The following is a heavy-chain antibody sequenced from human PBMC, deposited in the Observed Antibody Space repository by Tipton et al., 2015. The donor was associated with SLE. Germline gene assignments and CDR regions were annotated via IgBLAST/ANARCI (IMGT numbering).Heavy chain of an antibody. J-gene: IGHJ4*02. V-gene: IGHV3-11*06. D-gene: IGHD6-19*01. Sequence: SLRLSCAASGFTFSDYYMSWIRQAPGKGLEWVSYISSSSSYTNYADSVEGRFTISRDNSRNTLYLQMNSLRAEDTAVYYCARALAVAGTEVDYWGQGTLVTVSS. CDR3: ARALAVAGTEVDY. CDR2: ISSSSSYT. CDR1: GFTFSDYY.